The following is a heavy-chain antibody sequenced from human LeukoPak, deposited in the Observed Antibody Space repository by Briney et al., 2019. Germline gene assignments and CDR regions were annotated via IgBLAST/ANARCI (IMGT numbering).Heavy chain of an antibody. V-gene: IGHV4-59*11. J-gene: IGHJ4*02. CDR1: GDSISSHY. CDR2: IYCSGSS. CDR3: ARERLIAGATVFDY. D-gene: IGHD1-26*01. Sequence: SETLSLTCAVSGDSISSHYWSWIRQPPGKGLEWIGCIYCSGSSSYNPSLKSRVTISVDTSNTQFSLKLTSVTAADTAVYFCARERLIAGATVFDYWGQGTLVTVSS.